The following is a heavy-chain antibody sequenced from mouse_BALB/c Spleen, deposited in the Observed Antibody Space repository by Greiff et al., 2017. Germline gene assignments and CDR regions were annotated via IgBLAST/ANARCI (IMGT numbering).Heavy chain of an antibody. Sequence: VMLVESGPGLVAPSQSLSITCTVSGFSLSRYSVHWVRQPPGKGLEWLGMIWGGGSTDYNSALKSRLSISKDNSKSQVFLKMNSLQTDDTAMYYCARNNYYGSSPYYFDYWGQGTTLTVSS. D-gene: IGHD1-1*01. CDR2: IWGGGST. CDR1: GFSLSRYS. V-gene: IGHV2-6-4*01. J-gene: IGHJ2*01. CDR3: ARNNYYGSSPYYFDY.